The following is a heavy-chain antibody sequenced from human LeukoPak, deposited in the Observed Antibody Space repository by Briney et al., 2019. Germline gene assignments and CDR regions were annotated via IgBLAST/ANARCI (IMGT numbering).Heavy chain of an antibody. D-gene: IGHD1/OR15-1a*01. J-gene: IGHJ4*02. V-gene: IGHV1-69*13. CDR3: ARSNNVFFAGDH. CDR2: IIPMSGTT. Sequence: ASVKVSCKASGDTFSSYAFSWVRQAPRQGLEWMGAIIPMSGTTHYAQNFLGRVTITSDESTRTVYLEVTSLRSEDTALYYCARSNNVFFAGDHWGQGTLVTVSS. CDR1: GDTFSSYA.